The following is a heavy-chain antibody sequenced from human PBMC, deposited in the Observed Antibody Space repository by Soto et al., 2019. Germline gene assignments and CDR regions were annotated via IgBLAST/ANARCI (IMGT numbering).Heavy chain of an antibody. CDR3: ARAGLGYCSGGSCYSSPDAFDI. J-gene: IGHJ3*02. V-gene: IGHV4-59*01. CDR2: IYYSGST. Sequence: SETLSLTCTVSGGSISSYYWSWIRQPPGKGLEWIGYIYYSGSTNYSPSLKSRVTISVDTSKNQFSLKLSSVTAADTAVYYCARAGLGYCSGGSCYSSPDAFDIWGQGTMVTVSS. D-gene: IGHD2-15*01. CDR1: GGSISSYY.